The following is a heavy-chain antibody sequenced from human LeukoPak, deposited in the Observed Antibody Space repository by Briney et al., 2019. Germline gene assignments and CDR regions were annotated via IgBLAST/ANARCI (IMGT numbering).Heavy chain of an antibody. CDR2: INPNSGGT. CDR1: GYTFTGYY. Sequence: ASVKVSCKASGYTFTGYYMHWVRQAPGQGLEWMGWINPNSGGTNYAQKFQGRVTMTGDTSISTAYMELSRLRSDDTALYYCARSQQWLPEYWGQGTLVTVSS. V-gene: IGHV1-2*02. CDR3: ARSQQWLPEY. D-gene: IGHD6-19*01. J-gene: IGHJ4*02.